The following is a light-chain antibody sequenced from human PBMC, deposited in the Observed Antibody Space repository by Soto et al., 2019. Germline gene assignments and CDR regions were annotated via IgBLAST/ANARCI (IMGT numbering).Light chain of an antibody. CDR1: QSVSGN. CDR3: QQYNNWPRT. Sequence: EIVMTQSPATLSVSPGARATLSCRASQSVSGNLAWYQQKPGQTPRLLIYGGSTRATDVPVRFSGSGSGTEFTLTISSLQYEDFAIYYCQQYNNWPRTLGQGTKVDIK. V-gene: IGKV3-15*01. J-gene: IGKJ1*01. CDR2: GGS.